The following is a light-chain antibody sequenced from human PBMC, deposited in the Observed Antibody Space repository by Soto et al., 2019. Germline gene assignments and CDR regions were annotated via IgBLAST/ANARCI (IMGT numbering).Light chain of an antibody. Sequence: IQMTQSPSSLSASVGDRVTITCRASQDIEDDLGWYQQKPGKAPKLLIYATSSLQSGVPSRFSGSGSGTDFSLSIRSLQPEDSATYYCLHDYNYPRTFGQGTKVDNK. CDR1: QDIEDD. CDR3: LHDYNYPRT. V-gene: IGKV1-6*01. CDR2: ATS. J-gene: IGKJ1*01.